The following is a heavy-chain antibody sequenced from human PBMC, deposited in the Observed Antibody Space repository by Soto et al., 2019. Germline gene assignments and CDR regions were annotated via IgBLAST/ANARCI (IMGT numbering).Heavy chain of an antibody. V-gene: IGHV3-23*01. J-gene: IGHJ4*02. Sequence: GGSLRLSCAASGFTFSNYAMSWVRQTPGKAPEWVSVISDNGATTYYADFVKGRFTISRDNSKFTLYLQMNSLRAEDTAVYFCAKFGRMMRAEFGNWGQGTLVTVSS. CDR3: AKFGRMMRAEFGN. CDR2: ISDNGATT. D-gene: IGHD3-16*01. CDR1: GFTFSNYA.